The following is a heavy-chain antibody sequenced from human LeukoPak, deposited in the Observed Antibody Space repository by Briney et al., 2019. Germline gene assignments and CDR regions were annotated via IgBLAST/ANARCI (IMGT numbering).Heavy chain of an antibody. J-gene: IGHJ3*02. CDR3: AREDLAYGHAFDI. V-gene: IGHV1-2*02. CDR1: GYTFTGYY. Sequence: ASVKVSCKASGYTFTGYYMHWVRQAPGQGLEWMGWINPNSGATNYAQKFQGRVTMTRDTSTSTAYMELRSLRSDDTAVYYCAREDLAYGHAFDIWGQGTMVTVSS. CDR2: INPNSGAT. D-gene: IGHD4-17*01.